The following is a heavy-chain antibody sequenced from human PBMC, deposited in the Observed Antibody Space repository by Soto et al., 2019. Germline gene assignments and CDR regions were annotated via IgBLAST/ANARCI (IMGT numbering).Heavy chain of an antibody. V-gene: IGHV5-51*01. Sequence: GESLKISCKGSGYSFTNYWIGWVRQMPGKGLEWMGIIYPGDSDTKYSPSFQGQVTISADRSIRTAYLQWSSLKASDTAMYYCARLGYGDGPYYYYYYMDVWGKGTTVTVSS. D-gene: IGHD4-17*01. CDR2: IYPGDSDT. CDR1: GYSFTNYW. CDR3: ARLGYGDGPYYYYYYMDV. J-gene: IGHJ6*03.